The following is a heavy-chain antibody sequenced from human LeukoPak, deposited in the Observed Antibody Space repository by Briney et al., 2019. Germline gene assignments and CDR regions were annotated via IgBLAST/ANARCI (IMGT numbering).Heavy chain of an antibody. D-gene: IGHD6-19*01. CDR1: GFTFSSYS. V-gene: IGHV3-21*01. CDR3: ARDSLAVAGSFDY. Sequence: GGSLRLSCAASGFTFSSYSMNWVRQAPGKGLEWVSSISSSSSYIYYADSVKGRFTISRDNAKNSLYLQMNSLRAEDTAVYYCARDSLAVAGSFDYWGQGTLATVSS. J-gene: IGHJ4*02. CDR2: ISSSSSYI.